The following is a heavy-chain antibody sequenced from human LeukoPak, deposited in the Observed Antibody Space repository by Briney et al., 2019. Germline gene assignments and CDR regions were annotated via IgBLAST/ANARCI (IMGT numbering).Heavy chain of an antibody. CDR1: GGSVSSPNSY. Sequence: SETLSLTCIVSGGSVSSPNSYWSWIRQPPGKGLEWIGNVYYIGTTSYNSSLKSRVTISVDTSKNQFSLEVTSVTAADTAVYYCARTHSSSWMLNWFDPWGQGTLVTVSS. J-gene: IGHJ5*02. D-gene: IGHD6-13*01. CDR3: ARTHSSSWMLNWFDP. V-gene: IGHV4-61*01. CDR2: VYYIGTT.